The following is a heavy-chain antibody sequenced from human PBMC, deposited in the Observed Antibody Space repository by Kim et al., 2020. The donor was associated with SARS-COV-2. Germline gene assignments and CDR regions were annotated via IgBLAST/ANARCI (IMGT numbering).Heavy chain of an antibody. V-gene: IGHV4-4*02. CDR2: IYHSGST. D-gene: IGHD3-10*01. Sequence: SETLSLTCAVSGGSISSSNWWSWVRQPPGKGLEWIGEIYHSGSTNYNPSLKSRVTISVDKSKNQFSLKLSSVTAADTAVCYCARDPPGITMVRGVIKTYYYYGKDVWGPGTTVTVSS. J-gene: IGHJ6*02. CDR1: GGSISSSNW. CDR3: ARDPPGITMVRGVIKTYYYYGKDV.